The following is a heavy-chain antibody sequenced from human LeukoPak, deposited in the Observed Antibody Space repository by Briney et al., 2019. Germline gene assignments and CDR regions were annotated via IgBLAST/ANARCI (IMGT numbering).Heavy chain of an antibody. V-gene: IGHV3-23*01. CDR3: AKDGDDCIEH. CDR1: GFTFNTYA. CDR2: ISDIGGSA. D-gene: IGHD3-22*01. Sequence: GGSLTLFCAASGFTFNTYAISWVRQDPGNGLECVSSISDIGGSAYYADSVKGRLTISRDISKNTVFLKMNSLRAEDTAVYYCAKDGDDCIEHWGHGTLVTVSS. J-gene: IGHJ4*01.